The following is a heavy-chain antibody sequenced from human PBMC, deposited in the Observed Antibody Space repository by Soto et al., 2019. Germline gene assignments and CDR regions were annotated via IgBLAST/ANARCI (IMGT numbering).Heavy chain of an antibody. V-gene: IGHV4-34*01. J-gene: IGHJ4*02. CDR3: AGGRRRTIAAAGTGYFDY. CDR2: IHPSGST. D-gene: IGHD6-13*01. Sequence: SETLSLTCAVFSGSLSDHYWTWVRQSPGKGLEWIGEIHPSGSTDSSASLKSRVTLSLDTSTSQFSLKVTSVTDADTAVYYCAGGRRRTIAAAGTGYFDYWGQGTLVTVSS. CDR1: SGSLSDHY.